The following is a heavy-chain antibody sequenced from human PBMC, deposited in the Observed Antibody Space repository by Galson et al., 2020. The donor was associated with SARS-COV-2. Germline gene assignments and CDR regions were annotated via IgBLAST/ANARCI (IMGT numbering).Heavy chain of an antibody. J-gene: IGHJ4*02. CDR1: GFTFDDYA. CDR2: ISWNSGSI. D-gene: IGHD3-22*01. CDR3: AKVARRYYDSSGYYYGGYFDY. V-gene: IGHV3-9*01. Sequence: GGSLRLSCAASGFTFDDYAMHWVRQAPGKGLEWVSVISWNSGSIGYADSVKGRFTISRDNAKNSLYLQMNSLRAEDTALYYCAKVARRYYDSSGYYYGGYFDYWGQGTLVTVSS.